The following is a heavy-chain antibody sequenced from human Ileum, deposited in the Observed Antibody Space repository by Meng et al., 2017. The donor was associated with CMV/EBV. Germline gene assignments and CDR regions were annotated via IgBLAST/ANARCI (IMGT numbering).Heavy chain of an antibody. V-gene: IGHV3-74*01. D-gene: IGHD1-20*01. CDR1: GFTFNNYW. CDR2: INGDGGGT. CDR3: VRGGDNWNRDYWFDP. Sequence: GGSLRLSCSTSGFTFNNYWMHWVRQAPGKGLVWVSRINGDGGGTYYADSVKGRFTISRDNAKNTVYLQMISLRVEDTAVYYCVRGGDNWNRDYWFDPWGQGALVTVSS. J-gene: IGHJ5*02.